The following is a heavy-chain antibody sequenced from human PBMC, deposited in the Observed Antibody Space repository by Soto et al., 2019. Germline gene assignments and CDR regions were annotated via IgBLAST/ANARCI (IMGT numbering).Heavy chain of an antibody. CDR2: IYYSGST. Sequence: SETLSLTCTVSGGSISSYYWSLIRQPPGKGLEWIGYIYYSGSTNYNPSLKSRVTISVDTSKNQFSLKLSSVAAADTAVYYCARGVATTVDYWGQGTLVTVSS. CDR1: GGSISSYY. V-gene: IGHV4-59*01. D-gene: IGHD5-12*01. J-gene: IGHJ4*02. CDR3: ARGVATTVDY.